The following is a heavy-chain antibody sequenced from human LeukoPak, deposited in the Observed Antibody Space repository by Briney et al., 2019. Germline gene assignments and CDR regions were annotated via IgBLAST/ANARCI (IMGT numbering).Heavy chain of an antibody. CDR3: ARDAGERWTVDFDY. D-gene: IGHD3/OR15-3a*01. CDR1: GFTFSSYG. V-gene: IGHV3-33*01. CDR2: IWYDESKN. Sequence: GRSLRLPCAASGFTFSSYGMHWVRQAPGQGLEWVAFIWYDESKNSHADSVKGRFTVSTDNSKNTLYLQMDSLRAEDTAVYYCARDAGERWTVDFDYWGQGTLVTVSS. J-gene: IGHJ4*02.